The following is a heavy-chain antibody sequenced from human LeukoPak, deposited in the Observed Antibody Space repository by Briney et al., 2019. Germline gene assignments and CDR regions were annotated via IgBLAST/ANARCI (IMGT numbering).Heavy chain of an antibody. J-gene: IGHJ4*02. Sequence: GGSLRLSCAASGFTFSSYWMSWVRQAPGKGLEWVANIKQDGSEKYYVDSVKGRFTISRDNAKNSLYLQMNSLRAEDTAVYYCARDRGGYTYSHDYWGQGTLVTVSS. D-gene: IGHD5-18*01. CDR1: GFTFSSYW. CDR3: ARDRGGYTYSHDY. V-gene: IGHV3-7*03. CDR2: IKQDGSEK.